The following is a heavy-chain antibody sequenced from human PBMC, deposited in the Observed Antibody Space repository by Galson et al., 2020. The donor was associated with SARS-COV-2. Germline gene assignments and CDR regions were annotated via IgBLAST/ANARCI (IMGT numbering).Heavy chain of an antibody. D-gene: IGHD1-1*01. CDR3: ARVGVTQLPYYGMDV. Sequence: GESLKISCATSGFTFANYWMAWVRQAPGTGLEWVANIKEDGSEIHYVESVRGRFTISRDNANNSLCLQLNSLRAEDTAVYYCARVGVTQLPYYGMDVWGQGTTVTVSS. CDR2: IKEDGSEI. CDR1: GFTFANYW. V-gene: IGHV3-7*01. J-gene: IGHJ6*02.